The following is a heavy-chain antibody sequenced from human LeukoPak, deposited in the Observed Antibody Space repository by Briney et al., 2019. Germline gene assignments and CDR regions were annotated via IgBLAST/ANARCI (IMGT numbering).Heavy chain of an antibody. J-gene: IGHJ4*02. CDR1: GGSISSYY. Sequence: SETLSLTCTVSGGSISSYYWSWIRQPAGKGLEWIGRIYTSGSTNYNPSLKSRVTISVDKSENQFSLKLSSVTAADTAVYYCAGDYSSSWSRGFDYWGQGTLVTVSS. CDR2: IYTSGST. V-gene: IGHV4-4*07. D-gene: IGHD6-13*01. CDR3: AGDYSSSWSRGFDY.